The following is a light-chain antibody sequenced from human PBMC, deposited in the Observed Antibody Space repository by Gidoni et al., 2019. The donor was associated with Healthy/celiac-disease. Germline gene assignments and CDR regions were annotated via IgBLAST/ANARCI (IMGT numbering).Light chain of an antibody. CDR1: QSLLHSNGYNY. J-gene: IGKJ5*01. CDR3: MLALQIIT. Sequence: IVMTQSPLSLPVTPGEPASISCRSSQSLLHSNGYNYLDWYLQKPGQSPQLLIYLGSNRASGVPDRFSGSGSGTDFTLKISRVEAEDVGVYYCMLALQIITFGQGTRLEIK. CDR2: LGS. V-gene: IGKV2-28*01.